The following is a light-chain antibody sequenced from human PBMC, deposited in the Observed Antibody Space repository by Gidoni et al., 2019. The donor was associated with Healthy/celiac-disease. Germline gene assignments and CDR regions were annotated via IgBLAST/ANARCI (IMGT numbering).Light chain of an antibody. J-gene: IGKJ2*04. CDR3: QQSYSTPQCS. V-gene: IGKV1-39*01. CDR2: AAS. CDR1: QSISRY. Sequence: DIQMTQSPSSLSASVGDRVTITCRASQSISRYLNWYQQKPGKAPKLLIYAASSLQSRVPSMFSVSGSWTDFTLTISSLQPEDFATDYCQQSYSTPQCSFGQGTKLEIK.